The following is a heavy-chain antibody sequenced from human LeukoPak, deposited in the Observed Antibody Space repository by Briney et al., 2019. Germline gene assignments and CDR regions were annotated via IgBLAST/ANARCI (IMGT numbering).Heavy chain of an antibody. J-gene: IGHJ6*04. Sequence: PGGSLRLSCAASGFTFSSYEMNWVRQAPGKGLEWVSYISSSGSTIYYADSVKGRFTISRDNAKNSLYLQMNSLRAEDTAVYYCAIAHPRPMVRGVRPGYRIYVCGKGTTFTVSS. CDR3: AIAHPRPMVRGVRPGYRIYV. CDR1: GFTFSSYE. D-gene: IGHD3-10*01. CDR2: ISSSGSTI. V-gene: IGHV3-48*03.